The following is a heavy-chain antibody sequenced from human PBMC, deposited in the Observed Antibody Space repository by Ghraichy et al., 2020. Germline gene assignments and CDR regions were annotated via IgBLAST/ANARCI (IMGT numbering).Heavy chain of an antibody. CDR1: GFTFSSYA. Sequence: GGSLRLSCAASGFTFSSYAMSWVRQAPGKGLEWVSAISGSGGSTYYADSVKGRFTISRDNSKNTLYLQMNSLRAEDTAVYYCAKAWAYSSSSGSSPFDYWGQGTLVTVSS. D-gene: IGHD6-6*01. CDR2: ISGSGGST. J-gene: IGHJ4*02. CDR3: AKAWAYSSSSGSSPFDY. V-gene: IGHV3-23*01.